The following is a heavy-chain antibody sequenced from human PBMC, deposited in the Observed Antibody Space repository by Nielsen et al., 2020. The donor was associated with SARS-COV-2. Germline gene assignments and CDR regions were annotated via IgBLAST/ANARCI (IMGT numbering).Heavy chain of an antibody. D-gene: IGHD2-8*01. CDR2: IMPIFGTP. CDR3: ARADCIKGVCPTDYSYGMDV. J-gene: IGHJ6*02. Sequence: WVRQAPGQGLEWMGMIMPIFGTPTYAQKFQGRVTITAQRSTSTAYMELSSLGSEDTAIYYCARADCIKGVCPTDYSYGMDVWGQGTTVTVSS. V-gene: IGHV1-69*06.